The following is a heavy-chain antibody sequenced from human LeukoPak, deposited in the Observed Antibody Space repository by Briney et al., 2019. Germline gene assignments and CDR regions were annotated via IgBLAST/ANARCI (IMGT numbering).Heavy chain of an antibody. CDR2: IIPIFGTA. J-gene: IGHJ4*02. V-gene: IGHV1-69*05. Sequence: GASVKVSCKTSGYTFSGYYMHWVRQAPGQGLEWMGGIIPIFGTANYAQKFQGRVTITTDESTSTAYMELSSLRSEDTAVYYCARSLGPYYDSSGWSEDYWGQGTLVTVSS. CDR1: GYTFSGYY. D-gene: IGHD3-22*01. CDR3: ARSLGPYYDSSGWSEDY.